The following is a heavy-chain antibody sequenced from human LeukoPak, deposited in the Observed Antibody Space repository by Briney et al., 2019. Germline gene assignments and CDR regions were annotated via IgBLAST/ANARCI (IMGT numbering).Heavy chain of an antibody. Sequence: ASVKISCKASGGTFSSYAISWVRQAPGQGLEWMGGIIPIFGTANYAQKFQGRVTITTDESTSTAYMALSSLRSGDTAVYYCARTSSHAFDIWGQGTMVTVSS. CDR3: ARTSSHAFDI. J-gene: IGHJ3*02. V-gene: IGHV1-69*05. CDR1: GGTFSSYA. CDR2: IIPIFGTA. D-gene: IGHD6-6*01.